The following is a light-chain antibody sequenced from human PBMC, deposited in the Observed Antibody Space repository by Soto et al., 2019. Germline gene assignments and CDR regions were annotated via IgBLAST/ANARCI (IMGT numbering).Light chain of an antibody. J-gene: IGKJ1*01. CDR1: QSVSSSY. V-gene: IGKV3-15*01. CDR2: GAA. CDR3: QQYNSWPRT. Sequence: EIVLTQSPGTLSLSPGERATLSCRPSQSVSSSYLAWYQQKPGQAPRLLIYGAATRATGIPARFSGSGSGTEFTLTINSLQTEDFGLYYCQQYNSWPRTFGQGTKVDI.